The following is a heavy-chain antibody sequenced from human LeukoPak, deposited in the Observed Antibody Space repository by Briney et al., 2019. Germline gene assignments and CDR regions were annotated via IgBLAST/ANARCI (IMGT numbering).Heavy chain of an antibody. Sequence: AGGSLRLSCAASGFTFSSYNMNWVRQAPGKGLEWVSYISSSSDTIYYADSVKGRFTISRDNAKNSLYLQMNSLRAEDTAVYYCATESGTYSGTCFDYWGQGNLVTVSS. CDR2: ISSSSDTI. CDR1: GFTFSSYN. J-gene: IGHJ4*02. D-gene: IGHD1-26*01. CDR3: ATESGTYSGTCFDY. V-gene: IGHV3-48*01.